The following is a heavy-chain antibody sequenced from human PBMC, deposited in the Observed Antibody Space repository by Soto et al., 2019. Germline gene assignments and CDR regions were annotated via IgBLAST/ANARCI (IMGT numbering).Heavy chain of an antibody. Sequence: PGGSLRLSCAASGFTFSSYAMHWVRQAPGKGLEWVAVISYDGSNKYYADSVKGRFTISRDNSKNTLYLQMNSLRAEDTAVYYCARAPKKSGIVVVPAAKLQDYYYGMDVWGQGTTVTVSS. D-gene: IGHD2-2*01. CDR1: GFTFSSYA. J-gene: IGHJ6*02. V-gene: IGHV3-30-3*01. CDR3: ARAPKKSGIVVVPAAKLQDYYYGMDV. CDR2: ISYDGSNK.